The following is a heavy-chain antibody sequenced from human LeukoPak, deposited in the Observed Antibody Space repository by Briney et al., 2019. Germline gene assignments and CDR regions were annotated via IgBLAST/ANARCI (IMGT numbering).Heavy chain of an antibody. D-gene: IGHD6-13*01. V-gene: IGHV3-23*01. CDR2: ISGSGGST. J-gene: IGHJ3*02. CDR1: RFTFSSYA. CDR3: ARGPGIAAAGLASDAFDI. Sequence: PGGSLRLSCAASRFTFSSYAMSWVRQAPGKGLEWVSTISGSGGSTNYADSVKGRFTISRDNSKNTLFLQMNSLRAEDTAVYYCARGPGIAAAGLASDAFDIWGQGTMVTVSS.